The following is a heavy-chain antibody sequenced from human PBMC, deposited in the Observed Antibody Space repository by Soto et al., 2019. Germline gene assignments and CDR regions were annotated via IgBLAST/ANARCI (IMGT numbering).Heavy chain of an antibody. J-gene: IGHJ4*02. CDR1: GGSISSYY. V-gene: IGHV4-59*01. Sequence: SETLSLTCTVSGGSISSYYWSWVRQPPGKGLEWIGYIYFRGTTNYNPSLKSRVTMSADTSKNQFSLKLNSVTAADTAVYYCARMNYYDTSGYPFDYWGQGMMVTVSS. D-gene: IGHD3-22*01. CDR3: ARMNYYDTSGYPFDY. CDR2: IYFRGTT.